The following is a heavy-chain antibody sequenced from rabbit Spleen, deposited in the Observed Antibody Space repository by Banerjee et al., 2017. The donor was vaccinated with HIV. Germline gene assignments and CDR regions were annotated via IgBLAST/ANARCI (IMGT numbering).Heavy chain of an antibody. V-gene: IGHV1S45*01. CDR2: INIVTGKS. CDR3: ARDGGAGSYFNL. J-gene: IGHJ4*01. CDR1: GVSLNDKDV. Sequence: EQLEESGGGLVKPEGSLTLTCKASGVSLNDKDVMCWVRQAPGKGLEWIACINIVTGKSVYASWAKGRFTMSRTSSTTVTLQMTSLTAADTATYFCARDGGAGSYFNLWGPGTLVTVS. D-gene: IGHD5-1*01.